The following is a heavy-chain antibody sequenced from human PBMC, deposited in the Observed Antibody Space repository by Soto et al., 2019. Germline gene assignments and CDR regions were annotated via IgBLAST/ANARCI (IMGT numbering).Heavy chain of an antibody. D-gene: IGHD2-2*01. J-gene: IGHJ4*02. CDR3: ARAVSSAFGGVPDYYFYY. CDR2: IIPIFGTA. V-gene: IGHV1-69*13. Sequence: SVKVSCKASGDSFSRSTFSWVRQAPGQGLEWMGGIIPIFGTANYAQKFQGRVTITADESTSTAYMELSSLRSEDTAVYYCARAVSSAFGGVPDYYFYYRAQRTPVTVAA. CDR1: GDSFSRST.